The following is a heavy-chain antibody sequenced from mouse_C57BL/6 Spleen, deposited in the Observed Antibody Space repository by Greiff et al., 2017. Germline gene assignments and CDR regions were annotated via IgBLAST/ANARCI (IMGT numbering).Heavy chain of an antibody. CDR1: GYTFTSYW. D-gene: IGHD4-1*01. Sequence: QVQLQQSGTELVKPGASVKLSCKASGYTFTSYWMHWVKQRPGQGLEWIGNINPSNGGTNYNEKFKSKATLTVDKSSSTAYMQLSSLTSEDSAVYYCARGNWDEGFAMDYWGQGTSVTVSS. CDR3: ARGNWDEGFAMDY. J-gene: IGHJ4*01. CDR2: INPSNGGT. V-gene: IGHV1-53*01.